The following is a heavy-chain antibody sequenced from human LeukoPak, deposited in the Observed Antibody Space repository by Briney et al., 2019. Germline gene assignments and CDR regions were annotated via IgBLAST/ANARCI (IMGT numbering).Heavy chain of an antibody. CDR2: ISGSRSDT. J-gene: IGHJ5*02. V-gene: IGHV3-11*04. CDR1: GFAFSDSY. D-gene: IGHD2-21*01. CDR3: LRAYHPGVWFDP. Sequence: KPGGSLRLSCVVSGFAFSDSYMTWVRQTPGKGLGWVAYISGSRSDTYYADSVKGRFTISRDNAKNSLYLQMNSLTAEDTAMYYCLRAYHPGVWFDPWGQGTLVTVSS.